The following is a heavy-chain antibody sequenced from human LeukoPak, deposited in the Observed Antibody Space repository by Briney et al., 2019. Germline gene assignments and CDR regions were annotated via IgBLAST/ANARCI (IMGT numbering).Heavy chain of an antibody. Sequence: ASVTVSCKASGYTFTSYGISWVRQTPGQGLEWMGSMSGYNGNTNYAQKVQVRVIMTTDTSTSTAYMELRSLRSDDTAVYYCARSYYDILTGRDALDIWGQGTRVTVSS. CDR1: GYTFTSYG. CDR3: ARSYYDILTGRDALDI. CDR2: MSGYNGNT. V-gene: IGHV1-18*01. D-gene: IGHD3-9*01. J-gene: IGHJ3*02.